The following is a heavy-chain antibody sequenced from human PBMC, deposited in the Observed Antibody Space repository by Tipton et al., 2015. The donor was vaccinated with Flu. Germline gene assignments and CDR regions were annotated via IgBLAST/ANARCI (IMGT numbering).Heavy chain of an antibody. J-gene: IGHJ4*02. CDR2: IYTSGST. CDR3: ARGAGGPATAYDC. CDR1: GGSISTYY. Sequence: LSCTVSGGSISTYYWSWIRQPAGKGLEWIGRIYTSGSTNYNPSLKSRVTMLVDTSKNQFSLRLSSVTAADTAVYYCARGAGGPATAYDCWGQGTLVTVSS. V-gene: IGHV4-4*07. D-gene: IGHD1-1*01.